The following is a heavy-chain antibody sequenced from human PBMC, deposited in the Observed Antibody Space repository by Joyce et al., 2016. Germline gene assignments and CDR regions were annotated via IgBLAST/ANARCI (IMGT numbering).Heavy chain of an antibody. CDR1: GYSFASYW. J-gene: IGHJ4*02. CDR2: IYPSDSDT. V-gene: IGHV5-51*01. D-gene: IGHD5-24*01. Sequence: EVQLVQSGAEVKKPGESLKIYCKGSGYSFASYWIGWVRQMPGRGLEWMALIYPSDSDTRYSPSFHGQFTISADKSITTAYLQWSSLKASDTAMYYCASSEDVASNFDFWGQGTLVTVSS. CDR3: ASSEDVASNFDF.